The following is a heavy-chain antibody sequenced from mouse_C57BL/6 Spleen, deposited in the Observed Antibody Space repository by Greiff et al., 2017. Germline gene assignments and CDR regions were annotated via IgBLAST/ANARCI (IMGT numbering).Heavy chain of an antibody. CDR2: IDPENGDT. D-gene: IGHD1-1*01. CDR1: GFNIKDDY. J-gene: IGHJ1*03. Sequence: EVQLKESGAELVRPGASVKLSCTASGFNIKDDYMHWVKQRPEQGLEWIGWIDPENGDTEYASKFQGKATITADTSSNTAYLQLSSLTSEDTAVYYCTTNYGSSSYWYFDVWGTGTTVTVSS. CDR3: TTNYGSSSYWYFDV. V-gene: IGHV14-4*01.